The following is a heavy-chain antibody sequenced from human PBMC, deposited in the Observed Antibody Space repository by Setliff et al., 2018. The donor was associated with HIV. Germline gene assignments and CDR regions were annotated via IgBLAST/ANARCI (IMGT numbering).Heavy chain of an antibody. J-gene: IGHJ4*02. CDR3: ARGNPDYDILTGYWSHYFDY. D-gene: IGHD3-9*01. CDR2: IYYSGST. CDR1: GDSIGSYY. V-gene: IGHV4-59*01. Sequence: SETLSLTCTVSGDSIGSYYWTWIRQPPGKGLDWLGNIYYSGSTNFNPSLKGRVTISLDSSKNQFSLKLNFVTAADTAMYYCARGNPDYDILTGYWSHYFDYWGRGTLVTVSS.